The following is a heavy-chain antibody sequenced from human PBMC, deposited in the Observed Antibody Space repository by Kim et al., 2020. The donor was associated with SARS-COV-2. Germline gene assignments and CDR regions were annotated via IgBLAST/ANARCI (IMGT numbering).Heavy chain of an antibody. Sequence: GGSLRLSCAASGFTFSSYAMSWVRQAPGKGLEWVSAISGSGGSTYYADSVKGRFTISRDNSKNTLYLQMNSLRAEDTAVYYCAKFLRTVTTDYYYYMDVWGERTTVTVSS. V-gene: IGHV3-23*01. CDR2: ISGSGGST. CDR1: GFTFSSYA. D-gene: IGHD4-17*01. J-gene: IGHJ6*03. CDR3: AKFLRTVTTDYYYYMDV.